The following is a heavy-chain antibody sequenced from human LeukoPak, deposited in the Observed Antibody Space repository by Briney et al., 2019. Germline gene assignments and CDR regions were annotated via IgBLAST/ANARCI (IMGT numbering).Heavy chain of an antibody. CDR1: GFTFSSYA. CDR3: AKEGALVVVAATHFDY. D-gene: IGHD2-15*01. Sequence: GGALRLSCAASGFTFSSYAMSWVRQAPGKGLEWVSAIIGSGGSTYYADSVKGRFTISRDNSKNTLYLQMNSLRAEDTAVYYCAKEGALVVVAATHFDYWGQGTLVTVSS. V-gene: IGHV3-23*01. CDR2: IIGSGGST. J-gene: IGHJ4*02.